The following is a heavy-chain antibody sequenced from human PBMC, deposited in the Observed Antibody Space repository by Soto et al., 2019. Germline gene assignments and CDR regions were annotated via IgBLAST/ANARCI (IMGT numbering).Heavy chain of an antibody. J-gene: IGHJ4*02. CDR3: ARGGDFRSGYSFDY. CDR2: IYHSGST. Sequence: PSETLSLTCAVSGGSISSGGYSWSWIRQPPGKGLEWIGYIYHSGSTYYNPSLKSRVTISVDRSKNQFSLKLSSVTAADTAVYYCARGGDFRSGYSFDYWGQGTLVTVSS. V-gene: IGHV4-30-2*01. CDR1: GGSISSGGYS. D-gene: IGHD3-3*01.